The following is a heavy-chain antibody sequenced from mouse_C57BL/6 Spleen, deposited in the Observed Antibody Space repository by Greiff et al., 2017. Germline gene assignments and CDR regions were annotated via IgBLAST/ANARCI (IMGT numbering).Heavy chain of an antibody. V-gene: IGHV1-22*01. CDR3: ARNLARPRYFDY. CDR2: INPNNGGT. J-gene: IGHJ2*01. CDR1: GYTFTDYN. Sequence: EVQLQQSGPELVKPGASVKMSCKASGYTFTDYNMHWVKQSHGKSLEWIGYINPNNGGTSYNQKFKGKATLTVNKSSSTAYMELRSLTSEDSAVYYCARNLARPRYFDYWGQGTTLTVSS. D-gene: IGHD3-3*01.